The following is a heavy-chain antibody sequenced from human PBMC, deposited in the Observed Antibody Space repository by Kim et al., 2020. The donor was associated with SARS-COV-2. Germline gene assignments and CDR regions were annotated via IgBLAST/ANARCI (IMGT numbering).Heavy chain of an antibody. J-gene: IGHJ4*02. V-gene: IGHV3-33*06. Sequence: GGSLRLSCAASGFTFSNYGIHWVRQAPGKGLEWVAVIWYYGSIKYYADSVKGRFTISRDNSKNTLYLQINSLRAEDTAVYYCAKGGDTAMATTRYYFDYWGQGTLVTVSS. CDR1: GFTFSNYG. CDR2: IWYYGSIK. D-gene: IGHD5-18*01. CDR3: AKGGDTAMATTRYYFDY.